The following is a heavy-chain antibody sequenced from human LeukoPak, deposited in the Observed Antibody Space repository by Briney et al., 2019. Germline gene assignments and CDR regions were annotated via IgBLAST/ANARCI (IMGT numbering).Heavy chain of an antibody. D-gene: IGHD6-19*01. J-gene: IGHJ4*02. CDR3: ARGLDGRGWFDY. CDR2: ISGSGGST. CDR1: GFTFSSYA. V-gene: IGHV3-23*01. Sequence: GGSLRLSCAASGFTFSSYAMSWVRQAPGKGLEWVSAISGSGGSTYYADSVKGRFTISRDNSKNTLYLQMNSLRAEDTAVYYCARGLDGRGWFDYWGQGTLVTVSS.